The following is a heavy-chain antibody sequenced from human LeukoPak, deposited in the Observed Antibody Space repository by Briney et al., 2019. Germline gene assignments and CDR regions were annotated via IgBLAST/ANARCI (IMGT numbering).Heavy chain of an antibody. D-gene: IGHD3-10*02. J-gene: IGHJ6*04. Sequence: GGSLRLSCADSGFTFSSYEMNWVRQAPGQGLEGVSYISSSGSTIYYAASVKGRFTISRDNAKNSLYLQMNSLRAEDTAVYYCAELGITMIGGVWGKGTTVTISS. V-gene: IGHV3-48*03. CDR1: GFTFSSYE. CDR3: AELGITMIGGV. CDR2: ISSSGSTI.